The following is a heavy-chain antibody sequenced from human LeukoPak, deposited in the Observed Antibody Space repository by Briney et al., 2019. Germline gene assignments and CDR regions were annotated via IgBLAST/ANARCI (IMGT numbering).Heavy chain of an antibody. CDR3: ARDLSGYDFFDY. Sequence: GASVKVSCKASGYTFTGYYMHWVRQAPGQGLEWMGWINPNSGGTNYAQKFQGRVTMTTDTSTSTAYMELRSLRSDDTAVYYCARDLSGYDFFDYWGQGTLVTVSS. D-gene: IGHD5-12*01. J-gene: IGHJ4*02. CDR1: GYTFTGYY. V-gene: IGHV1-2*02. CDR2: INPNSGGT.